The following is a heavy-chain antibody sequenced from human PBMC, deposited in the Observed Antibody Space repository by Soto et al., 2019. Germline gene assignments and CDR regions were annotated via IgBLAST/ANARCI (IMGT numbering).Heavy chain of an antibody. Sequence: EVQLLESGGGLVQTGGSLRLSCAASGFTYRNYDMSWVRQAPGKGLGWVSAIGRSGAKIYYADSVKGRFTISRDKAKNALYLHMTSLRADGTAVYYCARGVDYWGQGTLVTVSS. CDR3: ARGVDY. J-gene: IGHJ4*02. CDR2: IGRSGAKI. CDR1: GFTYRNYD. V-gene: IGHV3-23*01.